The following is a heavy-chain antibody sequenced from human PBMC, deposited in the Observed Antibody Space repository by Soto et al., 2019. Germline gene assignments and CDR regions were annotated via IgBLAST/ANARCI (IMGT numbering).Heavy chain of an antibody. Sequence: AGSLRLSCAASGFTVTSLEMNWVRPAPGKGLEWVAYITSSGGSTYYADSVKGRFTISRDNAKNSLYLQMNSLRAGYTAVYYCSTRNFSVEVYWGQGTLVTVSS. CDR3: STRNFSVEVY. CDR2: ITSSGGST. J-gene: IGHJ4*02. D-gene: IGHD4-4*01. CDR1: GFTVTSLE. V-gene: IGHV3-48*03.